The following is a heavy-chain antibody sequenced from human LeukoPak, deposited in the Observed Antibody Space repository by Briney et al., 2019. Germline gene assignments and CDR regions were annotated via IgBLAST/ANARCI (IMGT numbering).Heavy chain of an antibody. J-gene: IGHJ4*02. CDR2: INPNSGGT. CDR3: AREWPSGSSTRFDY. Sequence: ASVKVSCKASGYTFTGYYMHWVRQAPGQGLEWMGWINPNSGGTNYAQKFQGRVTMTRDTSISTAYMELSRLRSDDTAVYYCAREWPSGSSTRFDYWGQGTLVTVSS. CDR1: GYTFTGYY. V-gene: IGHV1-2*02. D-gene: IGHD6-6*01.